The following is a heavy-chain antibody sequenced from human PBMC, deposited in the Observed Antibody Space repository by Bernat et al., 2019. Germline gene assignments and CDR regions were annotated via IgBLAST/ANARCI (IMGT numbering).Heavy chain of an antibody. J-gene: IGHJ4*02. CDR3: ARDSISQAADLDC. CDR1: GFTFSSYG. D-gene: IGHD6-13*01. V-gene: IGHV3-33*01. Sequence: QVQLVESGGGVVQPGRSLRLSCAASGFTFSSYGMYWVRQAPGKGLEWVAVIWYDGSNKYYADSVKGRFTISRDNSKNTLHLQMNSLRAGDTAVYYCARDSISQAADLDCWGQGTLVTVSS. CDR2: IWYDGSNK.